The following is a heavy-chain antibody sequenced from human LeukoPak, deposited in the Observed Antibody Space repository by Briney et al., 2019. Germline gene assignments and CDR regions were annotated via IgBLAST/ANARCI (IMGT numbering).Heavy chain of an antibody. D-gene: IGHD2-2*01. CDR1: GYTITGNN. V-gene: IGHV1-2*02. Sequence: ASVNVSCKGSGYTITGNNMHWVRQAPGQGLEWMEWINPNSGGTNYAQNFQGRVTMTRDMSISTAHIELNMLSSDDTAVYYCERAYHFTYWGQGTVVTVFS. J-gene: IGHJ4*02. CDR3: ERAYHFTY. CDR2: INPNSGGT.